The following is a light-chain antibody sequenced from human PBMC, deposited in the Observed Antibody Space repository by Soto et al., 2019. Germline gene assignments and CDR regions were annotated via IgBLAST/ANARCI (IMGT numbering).Light chain of an antibody. CDR1: SSDVGGYNY. V-gene: IGLV2-14*01. J-gene: IGLJ2*01. CDR2: DVS. CDR3: SSYTSSSTVV. Sequence: QSALTQSASVSGSPGQSITISCTGTSSDVGGYNYVSWYQHQLGKAPKLMIYDVSDRPSGVSNRFSGSKSGNTASLTISGLQAEDEADYYCSSYTSSSTVVFGGGTQLTVL.